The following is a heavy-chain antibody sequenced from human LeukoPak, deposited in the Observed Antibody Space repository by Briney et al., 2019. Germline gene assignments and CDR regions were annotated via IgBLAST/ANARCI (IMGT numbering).Heavy chain of an antibody. V-gene: IGHV4-4*02. J-gene: IGHJ5*02. Sequence: PSETLSLTCAVSGGSISSSNWWIWVRQPPGKGLEWIGEIYHSGTTNYNPSLKSRLSISIDTSKNQFSLKLNSVTAADTAVYYCARVVAAAGNNWFDPWGQGTLVTVSS. D-gene: IGHD6-13*01. CDR3: ARVVAAAGNNWFDP. CDR2: IYHSGTT. CDR1: GGSISSSNW.